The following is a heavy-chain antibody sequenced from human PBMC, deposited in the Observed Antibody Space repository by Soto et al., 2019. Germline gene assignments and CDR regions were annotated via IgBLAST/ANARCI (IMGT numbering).Heavy chain of an antibody. J-gene: IGHJ4*02. V-gene: IGHV4-59*01. CDR1: GGSIRSYY. Sequence: SETLSLTCTVSGGSIRSYYWTWIRQPPGKGLEWLGYIFYSGSTFYNPSLKSRVTISIHTSKSQFSLQLTPVTAADTAVYYCARGAADTAMVDSWGQGTLVTVSS. CDR3: ARGAADTAMVDS. D-gene: IGHD5-18*01. CDR2: IFYSGST.